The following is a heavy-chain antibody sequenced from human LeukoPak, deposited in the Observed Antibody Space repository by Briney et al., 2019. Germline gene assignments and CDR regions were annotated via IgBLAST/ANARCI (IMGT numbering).Heavy chain of an antibody. Sequence: PGGSLRLSCAAAGLTFSSYAMSWVRQAPGNGLEWVSAISGSCGSTYYADSVNGRFTISRDNSKNTLYLQMNSLRAEDTGVYYCAKDQGMATILTPAFDIWGQGTMVTVSS. CDR3: AKDQGMATILTPAFDI. V-gene: IGHV3-23*01. CDR2: ISGSCGST. J-gene: IGHJ3*02. CDR1: GLTFSSYA. D-gene: IGHD5-24*01.